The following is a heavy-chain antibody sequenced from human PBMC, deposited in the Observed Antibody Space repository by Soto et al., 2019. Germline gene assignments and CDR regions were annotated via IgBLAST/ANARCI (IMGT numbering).Heavy chain of an antibody. Sequence: PGGSLRLSCAASGFTFSSYTMNWVRQAPGKGLEWVSYISSSSSTIYYADAVKGRFTLSRDNVENSLYLQMNSLRAEDTAVYYCARDGDGYPAWGQGTLVTVSS. CDR2: ISSSSSTI. V-gene: IGHV3-48*04. CDR1: GFTFSSYT. J-gene: IGHJ5*02. D-gene: IGHD1-1*01. CDR3: ARDGDGYPA.